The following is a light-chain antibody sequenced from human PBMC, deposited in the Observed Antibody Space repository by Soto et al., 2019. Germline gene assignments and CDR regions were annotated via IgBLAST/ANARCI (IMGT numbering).Light chain of an antibody. V-gene: IGLV1-40*01. Sequence: QSVLTQPPSVSGAPGQSVTISCTGSSSNIGAGYDVHWYQHQPGTAPKLLIYGGSSRPSGVPDRFSGSKSGTSASLAITGLQAEDEADYYCQSYDRSLSGTVFGTGTKVTVL. J-gene: IGLJ1*01. CDR3: QSYDRSLSGTV. CDR2: GGS. CDR1: SSNIGAGYD.